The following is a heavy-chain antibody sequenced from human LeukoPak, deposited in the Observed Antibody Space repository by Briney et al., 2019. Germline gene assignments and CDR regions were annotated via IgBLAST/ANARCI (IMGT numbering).Heavy chain of an antibody. CDR3: AKGLIVVVTAIDY. J-gene: IGHJ4*02. D-gene: IGHD2-21*02. Sequence: PGGSLRLSCAASGFTFSSYEMNWVRQAPGKGLEWVAFIRYDGSNKYYADSVKGRFTISRDNSKNTLYLQMNSLRAEDTAVYYCAKGLIVVVTAIDYWGQGTLVTVSS. CDR2: IRYDGSNK. V-gene: IGHV3-30*02. CDR1: GFTFSSYE.